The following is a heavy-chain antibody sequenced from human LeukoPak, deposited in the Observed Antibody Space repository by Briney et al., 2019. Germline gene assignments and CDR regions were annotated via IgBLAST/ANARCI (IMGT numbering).Heavy chain of an antibody. J-gene: IGHJ4*02. CDR3: ARGDLVVTLEGPIDY. CDR2: IGSSNTI. CDR1: GFTFSDYY. V-gene: IGHV3-11*04. Sequence: GGSLRLSCAASGFTFSDYYMSWIRQAPGKGLEWLSYIGSSNTIYSADSVKGRFTISRDNAKNSLYLQMNSLRAEDTAVYYCARGDLVVTLEGPIDYWGQGTLVTVSS. D-gene: IGHD2-21*02.